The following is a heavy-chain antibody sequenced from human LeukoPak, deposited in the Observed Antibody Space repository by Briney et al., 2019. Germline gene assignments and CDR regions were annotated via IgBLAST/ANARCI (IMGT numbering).Heavy chain of an antibody. J-gene: IGHJ1*01. CDR1: GGTFSSYA. D-gene: IGHD3-16*01. CDR3: TWGVEGYFQH. CDR2: IIPLFGTA. Sequence: SVKVSCKASGGTFSSYAISWVRQAPGQGLEWMGGIIPLFGTANYAQQFQGRATITADEPTSTAYMELSSLRSEDTAVYYRTWGVEGYFQHWGQGTLVTVSS. V-gene: IGHV1-69*13.